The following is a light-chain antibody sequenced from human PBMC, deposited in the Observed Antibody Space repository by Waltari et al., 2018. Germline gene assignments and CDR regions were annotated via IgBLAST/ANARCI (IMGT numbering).Light chain of an antibody. V-gene: IGKV1-39*01. CDR1: QSITRH. Sequence: THMTQSPSSLSASVGDRVTITCRASQSITRHLNWYRQNPGKVTNLLIYAASSLQSGGPSRFSGSGSGTDFTLTIISRQPEDFATYYCQQSHSFPYTFGQGTKLEI. J-gene: IGKJ2*01. CDR3: QQSHSFPYT. CDR2: AAS.